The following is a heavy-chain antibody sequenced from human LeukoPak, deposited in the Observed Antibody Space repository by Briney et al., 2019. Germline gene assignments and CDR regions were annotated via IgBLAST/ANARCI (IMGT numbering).Heavy chain of an antibody. D-gene: IGHD1-26*01. V-gene: IGHV3-30*18. CDR2: ISYDGSNK. CDR1: GFTFSSYG. J-gene: IGHJ4*02. CDR3: AKVGGQYGLIDY. Sequence: PGRSLRLSCAASGFTFSSYGMHWVRQAPGKGLEWVAVISYDGSNKYYADSGKGRFTISRDNSKNTLYLQMNSLRAEDTAVYYCAKVGGQYGLIDYWGQGTLVTVSS.